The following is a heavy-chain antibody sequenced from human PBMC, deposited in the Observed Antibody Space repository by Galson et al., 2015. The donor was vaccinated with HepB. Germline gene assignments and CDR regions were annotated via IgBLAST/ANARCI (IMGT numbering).Heavy chain of an antibody. CDR1: GGSISGYY. CDR2: IYYSGST. V-gene: IGHV4-59*01. Sequence: ETLSLTCTVSGGSISGYYWNWIRQPPGKGLEWMGYIYYSGSTNYNPSPKSRVTISGDMSKTQFSLKLSSVTAADTAVYYCARDKTGEWYFDLWGRGTLVTVSS. CDR3: ARDKTGEWYFDL. D-gene: IGHD7-27*01. J-gene: IGHJ2*01.